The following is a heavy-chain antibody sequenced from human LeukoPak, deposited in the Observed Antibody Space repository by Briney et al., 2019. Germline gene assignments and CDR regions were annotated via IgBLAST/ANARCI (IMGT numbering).Heavy chain of an antibody. J-gene: IGHJ4*02. CDR3: ASRRPKMPGYSSSYLYFDY. Sequence: VASVKVSCKASGGTFSSYAISWVRQAPGQGLEWMGRIIPIFGTANYAQKFQGRVTITTDESTSTAYMELSSLRSEDTALYYCASRRPKMPGYSSSYLYFDYWGQGTLVTVSS. V-gene: IGHV1-69*05. CDR2: IIPIFGTA. D-gene: IGHD6-13*01. CDR1: GGTFSSYA.